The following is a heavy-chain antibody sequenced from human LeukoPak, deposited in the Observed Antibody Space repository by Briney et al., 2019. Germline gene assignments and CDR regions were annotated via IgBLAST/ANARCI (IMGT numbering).Heavy chain of an antibody. J-gene: IGHJ4*02. CDR1: GGSISGSSDY. CDR3: ARETGWPAYYFDY. CDR2: VFRNGNT. Sequence: SQTLSLTCAVSGGSISGSSDYWSWIRQPAGKGLEWIGRVFRNGNTDYNPSLKRRVTMSVETAKKQVSLRLTSVTAADTAVYYCARETGWPAYYFDYWGQGALVTVSS. V-gene: IGHV4-61*02.